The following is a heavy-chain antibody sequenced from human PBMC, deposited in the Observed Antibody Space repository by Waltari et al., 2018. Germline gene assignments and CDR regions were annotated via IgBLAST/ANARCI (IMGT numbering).Heavy chain of an antibody. D-gene: IGHD3-3*01. J-gene: IGHJ6*03. CDR3: ARVRITIFGVVNYYYYYYMDV. V-gene: IGHV4-30-4*08. Sequence: QVQLQESGPGLVKPSQTLSLTCTVSGGSISSGDYYWSWIRQPPGKGLEWIGYIYYSGATYYNPSLKSRVTISVDTSKNQFSLKLSSVTAADTAVYYCARVRITIFGVVNYYYYYYMDVWGKGTTVTVSS. CDR2: IYYSGAT. CDR1: GGSISSGDYY.